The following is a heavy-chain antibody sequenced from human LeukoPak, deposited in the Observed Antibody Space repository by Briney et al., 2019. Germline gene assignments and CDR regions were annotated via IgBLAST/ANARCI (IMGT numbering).Heavy chain of an antibody. D-gene: IGHD3-3*01. V-gene: IGHV4-59*01. CDR3: ARSYDFWSGYYSSSPYYYYMDV. Sequence: PSETLSLTCTVSGGSISSYYWSWIRQPPGKGLEWIGYIYYSGSTNYNPSLKSRVTISVDTSKNQFSLKLSSVTAADTAVYYCARSYDFWSGYYSSSPYYYYMDVWGKGTTVTVSS. J-gene: IGHJ6*03. CDR2: IYYSGST. CDR1: GGSISSYY.